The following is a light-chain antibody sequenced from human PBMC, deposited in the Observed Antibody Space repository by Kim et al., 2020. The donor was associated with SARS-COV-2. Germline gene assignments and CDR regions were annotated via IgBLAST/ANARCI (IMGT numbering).Light chain of an antibody. CDR3: SSYTTGTTLV. CDR1: SSDVGGYNY. J-gene: IGLJ1*01. Sequence: GASITTSCTGTSSDVGGYNYVSWYQQHPGKAPKLMIFEGSNRPSGVSDRFSGSKSGNTASLTISGLQAEDEADYHCSSYTTGTTLVFGTGTKVTVL. CDR2: EGS. V-gene: IGLV2-14*03.